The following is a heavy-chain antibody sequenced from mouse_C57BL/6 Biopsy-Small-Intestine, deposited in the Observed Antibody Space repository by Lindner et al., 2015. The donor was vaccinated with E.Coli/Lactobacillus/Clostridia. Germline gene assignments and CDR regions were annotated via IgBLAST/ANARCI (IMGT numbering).Heavy chain of an antibody. CDR2: VSPRTGYT. CDR3: ATHLELKWTFDL. CDR1: GYTFTDYY. Sequence: SVKVSCKASGYTFTDYYLHWMRQAPGQGLEHLGWVSPRTGYTSYARKFGDRVTMTTDTSINTAFMELGGLQSDDTAVYFCATHLELKWTFDLWGQGTLVTVAS. J-gene: IGHJ4*01. D-gene: IGHD1-3*01. V-gene: IGHV1-84*02.